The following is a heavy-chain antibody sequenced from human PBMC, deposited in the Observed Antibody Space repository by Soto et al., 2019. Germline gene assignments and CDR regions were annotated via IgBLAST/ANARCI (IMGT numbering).Heavy chain of an antibody. Sequence: GESLKISCAASGFTFSSYWMHWVRQAPGKGLVWVSRINSDGSSTSYADSVKGRFTISRDNAKNTLYLQMNSLRAEDTAVYYCARSGSSSSPKAYAFDIWGQGTMVTVSS. D-gene: IGHD6-6*01. CDR1: GFTFSSYW. CDR3: ARSGSSSSPKAYAFDI. CDR2: INSDGSST. J-gene: IGHJ3*02. V-gene: IGHV3-74*01.